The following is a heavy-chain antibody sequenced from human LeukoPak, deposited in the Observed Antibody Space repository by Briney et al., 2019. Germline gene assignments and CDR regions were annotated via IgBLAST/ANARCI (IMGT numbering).Heavy chain of an antibody. CDR3: TRTTTRDDY. J-gene: IGHJ4*02. Sequence: SGPALVKPTQTLTLTCTFSGFSLSSSGMSVSWIRRPPGKALEWLARIDWEDDKYYNTSLKNRLTISKDISKNQVVLAVTNMDPVDTATYYCTRTTTRDDYWGQGTLVTVSS. V-gene: IGHV2-70*11. CDR1: GFSLSSSGMS. D-gene: IGHD2-15*01. CDR2: IDWEDDK.